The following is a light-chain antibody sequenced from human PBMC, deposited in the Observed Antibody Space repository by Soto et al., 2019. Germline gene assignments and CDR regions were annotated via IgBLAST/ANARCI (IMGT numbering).Light chain of an antibody. Sequence: EIVLTQSPGTLSLSPGETVSLSCRASQSVRSSYLAWYQQTPGQAPRLLIYGASSRATGIPDRFSGSGSGTDFALTISRLEPEDFAVYYCQQYNNWPRTFGQGTKVDIK. J-gene: IGKJ1*01. CDR1: QSVRSSY. CDR2: GAS. V-gene: IGKV3-20*01. CDR3: QQYNNWPRT.